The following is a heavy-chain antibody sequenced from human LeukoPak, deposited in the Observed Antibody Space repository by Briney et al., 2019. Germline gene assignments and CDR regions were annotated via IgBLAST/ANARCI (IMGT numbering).Heavy chain of an antibody. J-gene: IGHJ4*02. CDR2: LYHSGSI. Sequence: SETLSLTCTVSGYSISSGYCWGWIRQPPGKGLEWIGSLYHSGSIYYNPSLKSRVTISVDTSKNQFSLKLSSVTAADTAVYYCASAGEIVVVPAANFDYWGQGTLVTVSS. CDR3: ASAGEIVVVPAANFDY. V-gene: IGHV4-38-2*02. CDR1: GYSISSGYC. D-gene: IGHD2-2*01.